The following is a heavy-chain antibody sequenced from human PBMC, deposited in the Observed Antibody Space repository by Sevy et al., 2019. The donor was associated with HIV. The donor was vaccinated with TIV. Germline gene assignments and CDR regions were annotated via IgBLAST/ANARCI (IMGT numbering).Heavy chain of an antibody. CDR2: ISWDGGST. CDR1: GFTFDDYA. CDR3: TRGQQLDPISYYYYMDV. J-gene: IGHJ6*03. V-gene: IGHV3-43D*03. Sequence: GGSLRLSCAASGFTFDDYAMHWVRQAPGKGLEWVSLISWDGGSTYYADSVKGRFTISRDNSKNSLYLQMNSLRAEDTALYYCTRGQQLDPISYYYYMDVWGKRTTVTVSS. D-gene: IGHD6-13*01.